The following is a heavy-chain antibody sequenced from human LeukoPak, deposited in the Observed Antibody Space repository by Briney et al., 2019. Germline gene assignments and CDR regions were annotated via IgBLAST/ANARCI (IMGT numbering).Heavy chain of an antibody. CDR3: TRPPKLGGYFSVDY. Sequence: GGSLRLSCAASGFTFNSYSMNWVRQAPGKGLEWVSYISSNSSTIYFADSVKGRFNISRDNGKNSLYLQMDNLRVEDTAVYYCTRPPKLGGYFSVDYWGQGTLVTVSP. V-gene: IGHV3-48*04. CDR1: GFTFNSYS. CDR2: ISSNSSTI. J-gene: IGHJ4*02. D-gene: IGHD3-22*01.